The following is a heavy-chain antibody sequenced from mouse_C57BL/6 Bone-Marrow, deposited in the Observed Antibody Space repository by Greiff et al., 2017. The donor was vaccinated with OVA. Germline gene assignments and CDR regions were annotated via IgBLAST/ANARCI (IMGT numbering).Heavy chain of an antibody. J-gene: IGHJ4*01. CDR1: GFTFSSYG. CDR2: ISSGGSYT. CDR3: ARLHYAMDY. Sequence: EVNVVESGGDLVKPGGSLKLSCAASGFTFSSYGMSWVRQTPDKRLEWVATISSGGSYTYYPDSVKGRFTISRDNAKNTLYLQMSSLKSEDTAMYYCARLHYAMDYWGQGTSVTVSS. V-gene: IGHV5-6*01.